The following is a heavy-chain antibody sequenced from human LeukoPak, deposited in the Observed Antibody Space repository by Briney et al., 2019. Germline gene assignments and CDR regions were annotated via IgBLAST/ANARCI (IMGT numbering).Heavy chain of an antibody. V-gene: IGHV4-59*01. CDR1: GGSISSYY. J-gene: IGHJ4*02. CDR3: ARANYDYVWGSYRLSYFDY. Sequence: SETLSLTCTVSGGSISSYYWSWIRQPPGKGLEWIGYIYYSGSTNYNPPLKSRVTISVDTSKNQFSLKLSSVTAADTAVYYCARANYDYVWGSYRLSYFDYWGQGTLVTVSS. CDR2: IYYSGST. D-gene: IGHD3-16*02.